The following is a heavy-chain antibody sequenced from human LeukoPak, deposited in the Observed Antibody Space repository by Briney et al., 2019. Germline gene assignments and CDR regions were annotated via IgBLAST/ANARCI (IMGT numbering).Heavy chain of an antibody. CDR2: MNPNSGNT. CDR3: ANGSSSWTSDAFDI. J-gene: IGHJ3*02. Sequence: ASVKVSCKASGYTFTSYDINWVRQATGQGLEWMGWMNPNSGNTGYAQKFQGRVTITRNTSISTAYMELSSLRAEDTALYYCANGSSSWTSDAFDIWGQGTMVTVSS. V-gene: IGHV1-8*03. CDR1: GYTFTSYD. D-gene: IGHD6-13*01.